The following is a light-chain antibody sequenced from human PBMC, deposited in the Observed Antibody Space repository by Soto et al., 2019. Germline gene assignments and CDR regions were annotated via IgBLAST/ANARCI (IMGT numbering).Light chain of an antibody. J-gene: IGKJ4*01. CDR3: HQHSNCPTLT. CDR1: QSVSSY. CDR2: DAS. V-gene: IGKV3-11*01. Sequence: DIVLTQSPATLSLSPGERATLSFRASQSVSSYLAWYQQKPVQAPRLLIYDASNRATAIPARFSGSESGTDFTLTISTLEHEDFAVCSCHQHSNCPTLTCVGRIKVESK.